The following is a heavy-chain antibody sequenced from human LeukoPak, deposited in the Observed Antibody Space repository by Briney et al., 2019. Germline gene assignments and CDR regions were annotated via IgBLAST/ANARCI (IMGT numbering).Heavy chain of an antibody. CDR3: ARRIAAAGVGIVY. CDR2: MNPDSGNT. CDR1: GHTFTRYD. D-gene: IGHD6-13*01. V-gene: IGHV1-8*01. J-gene: IGHJ4*02. Sequence: GGSVEVSCKASGHTFTRYDINWVRQATGQGLEWMGWMNPDSGNTGYAQKFQGRVTMTRNPSISTAYMELSSLTSEDTAVYYCARRIAAAGVGIVYWGQGTLVTVSS.